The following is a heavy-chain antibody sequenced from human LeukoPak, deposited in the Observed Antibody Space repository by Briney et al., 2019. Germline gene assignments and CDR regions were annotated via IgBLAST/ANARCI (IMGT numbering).Heavy chain of an antibody. CDR1: RFTFNSFA. CDR2: ISYDGSNG. J-gene: IGHJ4*02. Sequence: GGSLRLSCAASRFTFNSFAVHWVRQAPGKGLEWVAVISYDGSNGDYADSVKGRFTISRDNSRNTLYLQMNSLRAEDTAVYYCARVYGSGSYSYYFDYWGQGTLVTVSS. V-gene: IGHV3-30*07. D-gene: IGHD3-10*01. CDR3: ARVYGSGSYSYYFDY.